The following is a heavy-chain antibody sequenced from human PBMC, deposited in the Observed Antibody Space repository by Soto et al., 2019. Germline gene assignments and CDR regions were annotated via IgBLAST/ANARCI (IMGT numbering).Heavy chain of an antibody. J-gene: IGHJ6*02. V-gene: IGHV3-33*01. Sequence: PGGSLRLSCAASGFTFSSYGMHWVRQAPGKGLEWVAVIWYDGSNKYYADSVKGRFTISRDNSKNTLYLQMNSLRAEDTAVYYCARDYGSYTSTGMDVWGQGTMVTVSS. CDR2: IWYDGSNK. CDR1: GFTFSSYG. D-gene: IGHD1-26*01. CDR3: ARDYGSYTSTGMDV.